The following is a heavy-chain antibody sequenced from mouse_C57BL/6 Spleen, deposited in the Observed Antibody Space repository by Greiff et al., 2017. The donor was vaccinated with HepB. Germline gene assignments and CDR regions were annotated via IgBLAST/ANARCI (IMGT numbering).Heavy chain of an antibody. D-gene: IGHD2-1*01. CDR3: ARGNPYYYAMDY. CDR2: IYPGSGST. CDR1: GYTFTSYW. J-gene: IGHJ4*01. Sequence: QVQLKQSGAELVKPGASVKMSCKASGYTFTSYWITWVKQRPGQGLEWIGDIYPGSGSTNYNEKFKSKATLTVDTSSSTAYMQLSSLTSEDSAVYYCARGNPYYYAMDYWGQGTSVTVSS. V-gene: IGHV1-55*01.